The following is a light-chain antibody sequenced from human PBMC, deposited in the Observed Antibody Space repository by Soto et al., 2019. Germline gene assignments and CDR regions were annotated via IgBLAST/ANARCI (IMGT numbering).Light chain of an antibody. CDR1: SSKFGANFD. CDR2: RNN. V-gene: IGLV1-40*01. Sequence: QAVVTQPPSVSGAPGQRVTIPCTESSSKFGANFDVHWYQQLPGTAPKLLIYRNNNRASGVPDRFSGSRSGTSASLAITGLQAEDEADYYCQSFDGTLSDVVFGGGTKVTVL. J-gene: IGLJ2*01. CDR3: QSFDGTLSDVV.